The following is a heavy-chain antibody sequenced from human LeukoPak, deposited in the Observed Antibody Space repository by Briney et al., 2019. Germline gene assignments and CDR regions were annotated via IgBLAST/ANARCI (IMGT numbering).Heavy chain of an antibody. CDR3: ARGTAYHDYVWGSYSALGNFDY. V-gene: IGHV4-59*01. D-gene: IGHD3-16*01. Sequence: PSETLSLTCTVSGGSISSYYWSWIRQPPGKGLEWIGYIYYSGSTNYNPSLKSRVTISVDTSKNQFSLKLSPVTAADTAVYYCARGTAYHDYVWGSYSALGNFDYWGQGTLVTVSS. CDR1: GGSISSYY. CDR2: IYYSGST. J-gene: IGHJ4*02.